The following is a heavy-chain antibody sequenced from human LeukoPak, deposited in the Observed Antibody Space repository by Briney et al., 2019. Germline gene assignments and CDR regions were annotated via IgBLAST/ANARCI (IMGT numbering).Heavy chain of an antibody. Sequence: GESLKISCNGSGYIFSSNWSGWVRQMPGEGLLWMGVIYPGDSDTRYSPSFQGQVTISADKSISTAYLQWSSLKASDTAMYYCARIPDGYCSSTSCPELYFDYWGQGTLVTVSS. CDR3: ARIPDGYCSSTSCPELYFDY. D-gene: IGHD2-2*01. J-gene: IGHJ4*02. CDR2: IYPGDSDT. CDR1: GYIFSSNW. V-gene: IGHV5-51*01.